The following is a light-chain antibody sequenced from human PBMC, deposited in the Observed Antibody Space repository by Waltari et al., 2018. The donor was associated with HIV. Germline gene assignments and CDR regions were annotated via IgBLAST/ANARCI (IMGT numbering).Light chain of an antibody. V-gene: IGLV8-61*01. J-gene: IGLJ3*02. CDR2: TTN. CDR3: VLYMGSGGWV. CDR1: SAPVPAITY. Sequence: QTVVTQEPSFSVPLGGTVPLPFGLSSAPVPAITYPSWYQQTPGQAPRTIIYTTNTRSSGGPDRFSGSILGNKAALTITGAQADDESDYYCVLYMGSGGWVFGGGTRLTVL.